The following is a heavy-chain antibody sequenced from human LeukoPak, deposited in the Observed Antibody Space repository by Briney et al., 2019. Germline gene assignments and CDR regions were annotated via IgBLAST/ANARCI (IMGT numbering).Heavy chain of an antibody. D-gene: IGHD1-1*01. CDR1: GYSISSGYF. CDR3: ASLTTGRRDFDY. V-gene: IGHV4-38-2*02. J-gene: IGHJ4*02. Sequence: SETLSLTCTVSGYSISSGYFWGWIRRPPGKGLEWIGSIYHSGSTYYSPSLKSRVTISVDTSKNQFSLKLSSVTAADTAVYYCASLTTGRRDFDYWGQGTLVTVSS. CDR2: IYHSGST.